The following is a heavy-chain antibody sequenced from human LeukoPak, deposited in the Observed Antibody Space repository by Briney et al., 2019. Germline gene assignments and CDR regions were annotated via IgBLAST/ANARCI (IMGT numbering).Heavy chain of an antibody. J-gene: IGHJ4*02. CDR3: ARVNPDYGDNHFDY. D-gene: IGHD4-17*01. V-gene: IGHV3-7*01. CDR2: MNQDGNAQ. Sequence: GGSLRLSCAASGFTFSSYWMSWVRQAPGKGLEWVANMNQDGNAQYYVDSVKGRFTISRDNAKNSLYLQMNSLGAEDTAVYYCARVNPDYGDNHFDYWGQGTLLTVSS. CDR1: GFTFSSYW.